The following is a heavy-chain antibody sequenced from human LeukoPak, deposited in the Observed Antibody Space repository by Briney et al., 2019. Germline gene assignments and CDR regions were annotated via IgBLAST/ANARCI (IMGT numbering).Heavy chain of an antibody. CDR3: ATGYNYGYYFEY. CDR1: GSTFSTYA. CDR2: ISAGRGST. Sequence: GGSLRLSCADSGSTFSTYAMTWVRQAPGKGLEWVSAISAGRGSTYYADSVTGRLTISRDNSRNTLYLQMNSLRAEDTAVYYCATGYNYGYYFEYWGQGTLVTVSS. J-gene: IGHJ4*02. V-gene: IGHV3-23*01. D-gene: IGHD5-18*01.